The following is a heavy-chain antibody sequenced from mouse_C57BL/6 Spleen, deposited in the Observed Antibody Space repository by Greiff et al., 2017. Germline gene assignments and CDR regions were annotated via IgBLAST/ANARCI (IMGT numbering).Heavy chain of an antibody. CDR1: GYTFTEYS. J-gene: IGHJ3*01. CDR2: FYPGSGSI. CDR3: ARHEDPYSNFAY. D-gene: IGHD2-5*01. V-gene: IGHV1-62-2*01. Sequence: QVQLKQSGAELVKPGASVKLSCKASGYTFTEYSIHWVKQRTGQGLEWIGWFYPGSGSIKYNEKFKDKATLTADKSSSTAYMELSRLTSEDSAVYFCARHEDPYSNFAYWGQGTLVTVSA.